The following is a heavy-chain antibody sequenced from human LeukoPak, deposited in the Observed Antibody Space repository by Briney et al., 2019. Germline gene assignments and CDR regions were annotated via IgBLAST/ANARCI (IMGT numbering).Heavy chain of an antibody. CDR2: ISSSGSTI. J-gene: IGHJ6*03. CDR1: GFSFSSYE. CDR3: AELGITMIGGV. V-gene: IGHV3-48*03. Sequence: GGSLRLSCAASGFSFSSYEMNWVRQAPGKGLEWVSYISSSGSTIYYADSVKGRFTISRDNAKNSLYLQMNSLRAEDTAVYYCAELGITMIGGVWGKGTTVTIS. D-gene: IGHD3-10*02.